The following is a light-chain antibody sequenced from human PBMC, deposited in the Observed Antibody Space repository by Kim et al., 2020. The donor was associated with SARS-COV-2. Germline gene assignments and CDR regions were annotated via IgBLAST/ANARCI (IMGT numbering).Light chain of an antibody. CDR1: ESVSDF. V-gene: IGKV3-11*01. CDR2: DAS. J-gene: IGKJ1*01. CDR3: QQRADWPRT. Sequence: LSPGERATLSCRASESVSDFLVWYQLRPSQAPRLLIYDASKRAPGSPARFSGSGSGTEFTLTVSSLEPEDFAVYYCQQRADWPRTFGQGTKVDIK.